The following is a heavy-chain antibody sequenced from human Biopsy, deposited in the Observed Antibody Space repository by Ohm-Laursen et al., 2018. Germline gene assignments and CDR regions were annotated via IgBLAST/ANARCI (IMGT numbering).Heavy chain of an antibody. CDR3: ARMDCSGGSCHYYTYGMDV. Sequence: TLSLTCTVSGVSITAYYWSWIRQPPGKGLECIGNIHHSGSTNYNPSLKSRLTISVDTSKNQFSLKLSSVTAADTAVYYCARMDCSGGSCHYYTYGMDVWGQGTTVTVSS. CDR2: IHHSGST. V-gene: IGHV4-4*09. D-gene: IGHD2-15*01. CDR1: GVSITAYY. J-gene: IGHJ6*02.